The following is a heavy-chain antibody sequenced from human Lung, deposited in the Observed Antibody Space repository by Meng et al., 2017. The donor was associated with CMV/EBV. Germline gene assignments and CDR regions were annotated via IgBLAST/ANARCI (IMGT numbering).Heavy chain of an antibody. V-gene: IGHV1-46*01. CDR3: ARGDGGNGSDY. CDR1: GYTFTNYY. D-gene: IGHD4-23*01. J-gene: IGHJ4*02. Sequence: VHLVQSGAEVKQPGASVKVACKASGYTFTNYYMHWVRQAPGQGLEWMGVINPSGGSTNYAQKFQGRLTMTRDTSTSTVYMELSSLRSEDTAVYYCARGDGGNGSDYWGQGTLVTVSS. CDR2: INPSGGST.